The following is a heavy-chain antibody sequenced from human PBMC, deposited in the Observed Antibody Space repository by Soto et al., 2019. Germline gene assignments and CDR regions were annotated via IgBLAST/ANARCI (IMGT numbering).Heavy chain of an antibody. J-gene: IGHJ3*02. Sequence: GGSLRLSCAASGFTFSSYAMSWVRQAPGKGLEWVSAISGSGGSTYYADSVKGRFTISRDNSKNTLYLQMNSLRAEDTAVYYCAKDPIVVVVAATPKKEDDAFDIWGQGTMVTVSS. CDR3: AKDPIVVVVAATPKKEDDAFDI. V-gene: IGHV3-23*01. CDR2: ISGSGGST. CDR1: GFTFSSYA. D-gene: IGHD2-15*01.